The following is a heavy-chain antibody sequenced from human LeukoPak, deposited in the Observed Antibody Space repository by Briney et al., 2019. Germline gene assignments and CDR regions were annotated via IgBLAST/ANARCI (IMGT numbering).Heavy chain of an antibody. CDR1: GFTFSNYG. CDR2: VRYDETTK. J-gene: IGHJ4*02. CDR3: ARCIGSGYSTSCPLDY. Sequence: GGSLRLSCAASGFTFSNYGMHWVRQAPGKGLEWVAFVRYDETTKFYADSVKGRFTISRDNSKTTLYLQMNSLRAEDTAVYYCARCIGSGYSTSCPLDYWGQGTLVTVSS. V-gene: IGHV3-30*02. D-gene: IGHD2-2*01.